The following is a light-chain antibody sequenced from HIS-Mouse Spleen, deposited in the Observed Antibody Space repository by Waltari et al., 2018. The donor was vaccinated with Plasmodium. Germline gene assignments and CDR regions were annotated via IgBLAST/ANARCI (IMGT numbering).Light chain of an antibody. J-gene: IGLJ2*01. CDR3: GTWDSSLSAGVV. CDR1: SPTIGNNY. Sequence: QSVLTQPPSVSAAPGQKVPISCSGSSPTIGNNYVSWYQQLPGTAPKLLIYDNNKRPSGIPDRFSGSKSGTSATLGITGLQTGDEADYYCGTWDSSLSAGVVFGGGTKLTVL. V-gene: IGLV1-51*01. CDR2: DNN.